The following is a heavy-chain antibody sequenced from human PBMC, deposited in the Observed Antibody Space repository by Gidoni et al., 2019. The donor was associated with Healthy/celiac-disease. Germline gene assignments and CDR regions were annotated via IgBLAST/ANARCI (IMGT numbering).Heavy chain of an antibody. CDR2: INHSGST. CDR3: ARSNSSSSIDY. J-gene: IGHJ4*02. D-gene: IGHD6-6*01. Sequence: QVQLQQWGAGLLKPSATLSLTCAVYGGSFSGYYWSWIRQPPGKGLEWIGEINHSGSTNYNPSLKSRVTISVDTSKNQFSLKLSSVTAADTAVYYCARSNSSSSIDYWGQGTLVTVSS. V-gene: IGHV4-34*01. CDR1: GGSFSGYY.